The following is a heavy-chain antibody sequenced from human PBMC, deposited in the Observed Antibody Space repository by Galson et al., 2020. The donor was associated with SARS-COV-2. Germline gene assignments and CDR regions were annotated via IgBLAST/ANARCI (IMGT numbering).Heavy chain of an antibody. CDR2: SGGT. J-gene: IGHJ4*02. Sequence: ASVTVSRKASGFTFSGFYIHWVRQPPGRGLEWMGWSGGTNYAQKFQGRVTMTGDTAISTGYMELSSLRADDPAVYYWARCFGGSGWFYVDFWGQGTPVTVSS. CDR1: GFTFSGFY. CDR3: ARCFGGSGWFYVDF. D-gene: IGHD6-19*01. V-gene: IGHV1-2*02.